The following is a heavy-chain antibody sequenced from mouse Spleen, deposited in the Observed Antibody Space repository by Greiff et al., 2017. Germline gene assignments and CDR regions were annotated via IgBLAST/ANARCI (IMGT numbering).Heavy chain of an antibody. CDR1: GYSFTGYY. Sequence: EVQLVESGPELVKPGASVKISCKASGYSFTGYYMNWVKQSPEKSLEWIGEINPSTGGTTYNQKFKAKATLTVDKSSSTAYMQLSSLTSEDSAVYYCARREQLYYYAMDYWGQGTSVTVSS. CDR3: ARREQLYYYAMDY. V-gene: IGHV1-42*01. CDR2: INPSTGGT. J-gene: IGHJ4*01. D-gene: IGHD6-1*01.